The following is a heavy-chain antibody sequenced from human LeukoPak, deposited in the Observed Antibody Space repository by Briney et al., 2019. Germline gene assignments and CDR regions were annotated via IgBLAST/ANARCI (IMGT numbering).Heavy chain of an antibody. CDR2: ATIDERSV. CDR1: GFTFRNYG. D-gene: IGHD6-19*01. J-gene: IGHJ4*02. CDR3: AKDRWLVPHY. Sequence: PGRSLRLSCAASGFTFRNYGMHWIRQAPGKGLEWVGVATIDERSVFCADSVKGRFTISRDNSKNTLYLQMNSLRAEDTAVYYCAKDRWLVPHYWGQGTLVTVSS. V-gene: IGHV3-30*18.